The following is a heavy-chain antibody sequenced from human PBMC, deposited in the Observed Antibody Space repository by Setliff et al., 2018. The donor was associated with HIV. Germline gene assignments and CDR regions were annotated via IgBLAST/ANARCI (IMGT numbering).Heavy chain of an antibody. J-gene: IGHJ4*02. CDR3: ASFFVTTVTNQDY. D-gene: IGHD4-17*01. V-gene: IGHV4-34*01. CDR1: GGSFSNYY. CDR2: LSPSGTT. Sequence: SETLSLTCTVYGGSFSNYYTNWIRQPPGKGLEWIGELSPSGTTRSNPSLQSRVTISLDTSNKQFSLKLTSVTAADTAMYYCASFFVTTVTNQDYWGQGTPVTVSS.